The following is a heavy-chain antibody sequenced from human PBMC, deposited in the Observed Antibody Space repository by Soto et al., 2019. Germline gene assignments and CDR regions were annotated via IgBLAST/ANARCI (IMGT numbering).Heavy chain of an antibody. CDR2: ISGSGGST. J-gene: IGHJ6*03. CDR3: ATMGQYCSGGSCYSNYYYYYMDV. V-gene: IGHV3-23*01. Sequence: GGSLRLSCAASGFTFSSYGMHWVRQAPGKGLEWVAVISGSGGSTYYADSVKGRFTISRDNSKNTLYLQMNSLRAEDTAVYYCATMGQYCSGGSCYSNYYYYYMDVWGKGTTVTVSS. D-gene: IGHD2-15*01. CDR1: GFTFSSYG.